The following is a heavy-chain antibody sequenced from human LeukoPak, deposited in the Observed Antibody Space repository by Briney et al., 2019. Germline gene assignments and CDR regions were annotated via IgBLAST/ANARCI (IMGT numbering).Heavy chain of an antibody. CDR2: INPSGGST. CDR3: ARVGIAARLSYYYYGMDV. J-gene: IGHJ6*02. V-gene: IGHV1-46*01. CDR1: GYTFTSYY. Sequence: ASVKVSCKASGYTFTSYYMHWVRQAPGQGLEWMGIINPSGGSTSYAQKSQGRVTMTRDTSTSTVYMELSSLRSEDTAVYYCARVGIAARLSYYYYGMDVWGQGTTVTVSS. D-gene: IGHD6-6*01.